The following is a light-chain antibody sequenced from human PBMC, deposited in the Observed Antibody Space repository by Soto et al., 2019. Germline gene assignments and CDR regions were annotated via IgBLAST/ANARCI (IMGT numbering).Light chain of an antibody. J-gene: IGKJ2*01. Sequence: DIVMTQSPVTLSVSPGERATLSSRASQSVSINLAWYQHKPGQAPRLLIYAASTRATGIPARFSGSGSGTEFTLTISSLQSEDFAIYYCQQYNNRPSMYTFGPGTKLEIK. V-gene: IGKV3-15*01. CDR3: QQYNNRPSMYT. CDR1: QSVSIN. CDR2: AAS.